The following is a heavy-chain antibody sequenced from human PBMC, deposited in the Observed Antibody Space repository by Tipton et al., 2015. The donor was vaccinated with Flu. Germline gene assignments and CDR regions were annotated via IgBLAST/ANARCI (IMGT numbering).Heavy chain of an antibody. Sequence: GSLRLSCAASGFTFSSYSMSWVRQAPGKGLEWVSSISSRSAYIYYADSVKGRFTISRDNPKNSLYLQMNSLGAEDTAVYYCARVFCTGSDCYTLGGMDVWGQGTTVTVSS. CDR1: GFTFSSYS. CDR2: ISSRSAYI. J-gene: IGHJ6*02. D-gene: IGHD2-8*02. CDR3: ARVFCTGSDCYTLGGMDV. V-gene: IGHV3-21*01.